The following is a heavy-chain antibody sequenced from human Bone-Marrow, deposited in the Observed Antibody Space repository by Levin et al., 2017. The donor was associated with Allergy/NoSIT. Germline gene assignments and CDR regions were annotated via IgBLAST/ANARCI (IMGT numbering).Heavy chain of an antibody. CDR1: GFTFSNYG. D-gene: IGHD2-15*01. CDR3: ARVYRPHCSGAKCEGPSDY. V-gene: IGHV3-33*01. J-gene: IGHJ4*02. Sequence: GESLKISCAASGFTFSNYGMHWVRQAPGKGLEWVAVIWFDGGYKHYADSVKGRVTISRDNSKNTLYLQMNSLRAEDTAVYFCARVYRPHCSGAKCEGPSDYWGQGTLVTVSS. CDR2: IWFDGGYK.